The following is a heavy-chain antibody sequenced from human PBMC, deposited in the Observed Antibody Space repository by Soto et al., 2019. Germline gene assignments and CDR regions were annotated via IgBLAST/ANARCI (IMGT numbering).Heavy chain of an antibody. CDR3: AADRATPPYLPLHNWFDP. Sequence: QMELVQSGPEVKKPGTSVKVSCKASGFTFTTSAIQWVRQARGQRLEWIGWIVVGSGNTNYAQKFQERVTITRDMSTNTAYVEVSTVRSEDTSVYSCAADRATPPYLPLHNWFDPWGQGTLVTVSS. CDR1: GFTFTTSA. V-gene: IGHV1-58*02. CDR2: IVVGSGNT. J-gene: IGHJ5*02.